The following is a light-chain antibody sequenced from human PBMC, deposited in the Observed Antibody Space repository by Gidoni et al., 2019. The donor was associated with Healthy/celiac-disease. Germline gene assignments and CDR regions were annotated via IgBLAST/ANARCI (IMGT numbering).Light chain of an antibody. CDR2: AAS. Sequence: DIQMTQSPSSLSASVGDRVTITCRASQSISSYLNWYQQKPGKAPKLLFYAASSLQSGVPSRFSGSGSGTDFTLTISSLQPEDFATYYCQQSYSTLPYTFXQXTKLEIK. J-gene: IGKJ2*01. CDR3: QQSYSTLPYT. V-gene: IGKV1-39*01. CDR1: QSISSY.